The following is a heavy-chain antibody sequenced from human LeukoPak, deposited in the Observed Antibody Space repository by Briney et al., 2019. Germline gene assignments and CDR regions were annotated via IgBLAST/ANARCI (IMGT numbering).Heavy chain of an antibody. CDR1: GFTFNLYW. D-gene: IGHD3-10*01. CDR2: ISDDWTTT. Sequence: PGGSLRLSCAASGFTFNLYWIHWVRQAPGKGLEWLSRISDDWTTTNYADSVKGRFTISGDNAKNTLYLQMNSLRVDDTAVYYCARDSRYYYGSGSYQPYWFDPWGQGTPVTVSS. CDR3: ARDSRYYYGSGSYQPYWFDP. J-gene: IGHJ5*02. V-gene: IGHV3-74*01.